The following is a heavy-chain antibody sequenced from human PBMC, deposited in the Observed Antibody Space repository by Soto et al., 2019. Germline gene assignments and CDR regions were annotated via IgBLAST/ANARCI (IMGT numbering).Heavy chain of an antibody. D-gene: IGHD3-10*01. CDR2: ISGDGDTT. Sequence: EVQLLESGGGLVQPGGSLRLSCAASGFTFNNYAMTWVRQAPGKGLEWVSAISGDGDTTSYADSVKGRFTVSRDGSKNTLYLQMSSLRAEDTALYYCAKGRGGSGSLTPRVDFWGQGTLVTVSS. CDR1: GFTFNNYA. J-gene: IGHJ4*02. V-gene: IGHV3-23*01. CDR3: AKGRGGSGSLTPRVDF.